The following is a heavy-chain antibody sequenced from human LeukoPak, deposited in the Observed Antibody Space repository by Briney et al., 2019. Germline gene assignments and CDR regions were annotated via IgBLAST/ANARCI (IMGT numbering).Heavy chain of an antibody. D-gene: IGHD3-10*01. CDR2: IHNSVT. J-gene: IGHJ4*02. V-gene: IGHV4-59*08. Sequence: SETLSLTCTVSGGSISTYYWTWIRQPPGKGLEWIGYIHNSVTNSKPSLKSRVTISVDTSKNQSSLKLSSVTAADTAVYYCARGPNYGSGRSYYFDYWGQGTLVTVSS. CDR3: ARGPNYGSGRSYYFDY. CDR1: GGSISTYY.